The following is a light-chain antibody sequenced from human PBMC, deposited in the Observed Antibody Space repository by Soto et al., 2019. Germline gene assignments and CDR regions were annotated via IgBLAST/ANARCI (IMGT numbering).Light chain of an antibody. CDR1: SSDVGGYDH. J-gene: IGLJ1*01. CDR3: SSYAGSNSLI. CDR2: DVI. V-gene: IGLV2-8*01. Sequence: QSALTQPPSASGALGQSVTISCTGTSSDVGGYDHVSWYQQHPGKAPKLLIYDVIHRPSGVPDRFSGSKSGNTASLTVSGIQADDEVDYYCSSYAGSNSLILGTGTKLTVL.